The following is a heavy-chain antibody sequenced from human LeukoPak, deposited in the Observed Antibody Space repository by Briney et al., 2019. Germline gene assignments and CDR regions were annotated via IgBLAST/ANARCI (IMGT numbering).Heavy chain of an antibody. CDR3: AKGGGD. Sequence: PGGSLRLSCEASGFTFGDFGMTWVRQAPGKGLEWVSGISWNSGSIGYADSVKGRFTISRDNAKNSLYLQMNSLRAEDTALYYCAKGGGDWGQGTLVTVSS. V-gene: IGHV3-9*01. CDR1: GFTFGDFG. J-gene: IGHJ4*02. CDR2: ISWNSGSI. D-gene: IGHD3-10*01.